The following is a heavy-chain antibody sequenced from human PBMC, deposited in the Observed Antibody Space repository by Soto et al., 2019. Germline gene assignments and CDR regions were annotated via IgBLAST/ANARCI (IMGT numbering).Heavy chain of an antibody. J-gene: IGHJ4*02. V-gene: IGHV1-8*01. D-gene: IGHD4-4*01. CDR1: GYTFTSYD. Sequence: ASVKVSCKASGYTFTSYDINWVRQATGQGLEWMGWMNPNSGNTGYAQKFQGGVTMTRNTSISTAYMELSSLRSEDTAVYYCAGGGEGSNYGVLSDYWGQGTLVTVSS. CDR3: AGGGEGSNYGVLSDY. CDR2: MNPNSGNT.